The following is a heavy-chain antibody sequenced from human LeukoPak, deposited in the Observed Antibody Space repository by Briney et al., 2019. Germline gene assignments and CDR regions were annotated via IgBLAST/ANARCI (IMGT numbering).Heavy chain of an antibody. V-gene: IGHV4-39*01. J-gene: IGHJ6*03. CDR2: LYYSGST. Sequence: PSETLSLTCSVSGASISGSDYYWGWIRQPPGKGLEWIGSLYYSGSTYSNPSLKSRVTISVDTSKNQFSLKLSSVTAADTAVYYCARHLRYYYGSGSPYYMDVWGKGTTATVSS. D-gene: IGHD3-10*01. CDR3: ARHLRYYYGSGSPYYMDV. CDR1: GASISGSDYY.